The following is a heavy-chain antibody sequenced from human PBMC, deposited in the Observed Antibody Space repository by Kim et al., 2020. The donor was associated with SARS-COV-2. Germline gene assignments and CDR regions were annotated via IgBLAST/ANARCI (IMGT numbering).Heavy chain of an antibody. CDR3: ARADTAMSRIMDY. D-gene: IGHD5-18*01. J-gene: IGHJ4*02. Sequence: AQGFTGRFVFSLDTSVSTAYLQISSLKAEDTAVYYCARADTAMSRIMDYWGQGTLVTVSS. V-gene: IGHV7-4-1*02.